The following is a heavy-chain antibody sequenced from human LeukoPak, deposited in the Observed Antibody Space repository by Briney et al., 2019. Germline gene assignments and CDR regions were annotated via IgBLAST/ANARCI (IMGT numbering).Heavy chain of an antibody. V-gene: IGHV4-30-4*01. D-gene: IGHD3-10*01. Sequence: SETLSLTCTVSGGSISSGDYYWSWIRQPPGKGLEWIGYIYYSGSTYYNPSLKSRVTISVDTSKNQFSLKLSSVTAADTAVYYCARVTYYYGSGSLYYFDYWGQGTLVTVSS. CDR3: ARVTYYYGSGSLYYFDY. CDR1: GGSISSGDYY. CDR2: IYYSGST. J-gene: IGHJ4*02.